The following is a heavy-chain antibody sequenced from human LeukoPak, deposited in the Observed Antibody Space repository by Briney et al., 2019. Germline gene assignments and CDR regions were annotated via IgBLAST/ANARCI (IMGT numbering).Heavy chain of an antibody. CDR3: ARDCPRQYYDYVWGSYCYYYGMDV. D-gene: IGHD3-16*01. CDR1: GFTFSSYS. Sequence: PGGSLRLSCAASGFTFSSYSMNWVRQAPGKGLEWVSSISSSSSYIYYADSVKGRFTISRDNAKNSLYLQMNSLRAEDTAVYYCARDCPRQYYDYVWGSYCYYYGMDVWGQGTTVTVSS. CDR2: ISSSSSYI. V-gene: IGHV3-21*01. J-gene: IGHJ6*02.